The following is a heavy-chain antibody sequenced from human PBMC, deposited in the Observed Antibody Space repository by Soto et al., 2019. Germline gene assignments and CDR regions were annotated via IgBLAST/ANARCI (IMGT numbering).Heavy chain of an antibody. Sequence: QVQLVESGGGVVQPGRSLRLSCAASGFTFRNYVMHWVRQAPGKGLEWVAVISDEGNNKYYADSVKGRFTISRDNSKNTLYLQMNSLRAEDTAVYYCAKGDFDPWGQGTLVTVSS. J-gene: IGHJ5*02. CDR2: ISDEGNNK. V-gene: IGHV3-30*18. CDR1: GFTFRNYV. CDR3: AKGDFDP.